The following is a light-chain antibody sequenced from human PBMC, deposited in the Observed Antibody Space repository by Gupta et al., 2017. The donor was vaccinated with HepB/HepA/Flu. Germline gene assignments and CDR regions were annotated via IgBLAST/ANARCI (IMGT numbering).Light chain of an antibody. CDR3: QQRTYWPPLT. CDR1: QSVSSY. Sequence: EIVLTQSPATLSLSPRERATLSCRASQSVSSYLAWYQQKPGQAPRLLIYDASNRATGIPARFSGSGSGTDFTLTISSLEPEDFAVYYCQQRTYWPPLTFGPGTKVEIK. CDR2: DAS. V-gene: IGKV3-11*01. J-gene: IGKJ3*01.